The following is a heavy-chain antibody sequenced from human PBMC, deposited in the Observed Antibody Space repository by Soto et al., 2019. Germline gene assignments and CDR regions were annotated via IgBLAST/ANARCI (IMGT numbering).Heavy chain of an antibody. CDR1: GYSFTDYH. J-gene: IGHJ6*02. CDR3: ARGDSTDCSNGVCSFFYNHDMDV. Sequence: QVQLVQSGAEVKKPGASVKVSCKASGYSFTDYHIHWVRQAPGQGLEWLGRINPKSGGTSTAQKFQGWVTMNTDTSISTASKELTRLTSDDTAIYYCARGDSTDCSNGVCSFFYNHDMDVWGQGTTVTVSS. CDR2: INPKSGGT. D-gene: IGHD2-8*01. V-gene: IGHV1-2*04.